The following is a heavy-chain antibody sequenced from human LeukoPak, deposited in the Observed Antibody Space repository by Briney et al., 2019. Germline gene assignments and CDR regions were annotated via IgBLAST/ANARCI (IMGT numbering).Heavy chain of an antibody. CDR1: GFTFSSYS. V-gene: IGHV3-48*01. J-gene: IGHJ6*02. Sequence: GGSLRLSCAASGFTFSSYSMNWVRQAPGKGLEWVSCISSSSSTIYYADSVKGRFTISRDNAKNSLYLQMNSLRAEDTAVYYCASGMVRGTYYYYGMDVWGQGTTVTVSS. CDR3: ASGMVRGTYYYYGMDV. D-gene: IGHD3-10*01. CDR2: ISSSSSTI.